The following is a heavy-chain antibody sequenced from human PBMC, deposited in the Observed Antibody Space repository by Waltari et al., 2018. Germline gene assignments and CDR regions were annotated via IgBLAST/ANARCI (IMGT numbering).Heavy chain of an antibody. V-gene: IGHV4-4*07. J-gene: IGHJ4*02. CDR3: ARGAAAGIDY. Sequence: VQLVESGGGLVKPGGSLRLSCAASGFTFSSYSMNWVRQAPGKGLEWIGRIYTSGSTNYNPSLKSRVTMSVDTSKNQFSLKLSSVTAADTAVYYCARGAAAGIDYWGQGTLVTVSS. CDR2: IYTSGST. D-gene: IGHD6-13*01. CDR1: GFTFSSYS.